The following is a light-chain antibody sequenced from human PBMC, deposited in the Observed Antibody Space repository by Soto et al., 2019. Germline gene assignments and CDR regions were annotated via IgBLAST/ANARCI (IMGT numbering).Light chain of an antibody. V-gene: IGLV1-40*01. Sequence: QLVLTQPPSVSGAPGQRVTISCTGSTSNIGAGYDVHWYQQLPGTAPKLLIYGNSNRPSGVPDRFSGSKSDTSASLAITGLQAEDEADYYCQSYDSRLSGWLFGGGTKLTVL. CDR2: GNS. CDR3: QSYDSRLSGWL. CDR1: TSNIGAGYD. J-gene: IGLJ3*02.